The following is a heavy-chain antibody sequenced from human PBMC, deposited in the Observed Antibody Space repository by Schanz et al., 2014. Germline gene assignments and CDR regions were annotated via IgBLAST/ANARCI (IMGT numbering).Heavy chain of an antibody. D-gene: IGHD6-13*01. V-gene: IGHV1-69*04. CDR3: ASSGAGYSSSWDFDY. CDR1: GYTFVSYS. Sequence: QVQLVQSGAEVKKPGASVKVSCKASGYTFVSYSMHWVRQAPGQGLEWMGRIIPILGIANYAQKFQGRVTNTADKSTSTAYMELSSLRSEDTAVYYCASSGAGYSSSWDFDYWGQGTLVTVSS. J-gene: IGHJ4*02. CDR2: IIPILGIA.